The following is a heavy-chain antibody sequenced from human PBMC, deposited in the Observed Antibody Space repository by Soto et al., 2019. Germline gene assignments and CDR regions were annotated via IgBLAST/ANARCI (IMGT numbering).Heavy chain of an antibody. CDR1: GGSFSSYA. Sequence: SVKVSCKASGGSFSSYAISWVRQAPGQGLEWMGGIIPIFGTANYAQKFQGRVTITADESTSTAYMELSSLRSEDTVVYYCASVLELHYYYGMDVWGQGTTVTVSS. D-gene: IGHD1-7*01. CDR2: IIPIFGTA. J-gene: IGHJ6*02. CDR3: ASVLELHYYYGMDV. V-gene: IGHV1-69*13.